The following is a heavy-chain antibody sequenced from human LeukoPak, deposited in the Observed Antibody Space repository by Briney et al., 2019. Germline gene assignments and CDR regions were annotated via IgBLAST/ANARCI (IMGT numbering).Heavy chain of an antibody. D-gene: IGHD6-13*01. CDR1: GGSFSGYY. CDR3: ARGKPRFIAAGGIDY. Sequence: SETLSLTCAVYGGSFSGYYWSWIRQPPGKGLEWIGEINHSGSTNYNPSLKSRVTISVDTSKNQFSLKLSSVTAADTAVYYCARGKPRFIAAGGIDYWGQGTLVTVSS. CDR2: INHSGST. V-gene: IGHV4-34*01. J-gene: IGHJ4*02.